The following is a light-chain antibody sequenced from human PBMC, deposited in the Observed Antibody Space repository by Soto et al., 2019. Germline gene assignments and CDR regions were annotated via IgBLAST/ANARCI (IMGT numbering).Light chain of an antibody. Sequence: EIVLTQSPGTLSLSPGERATLSCRASQSVSNTYLAWYQQKPGQAPRLLIYDASSRATGIPDRFSGSGSGTDFTLTISRLEPEDFAVYYCQQYYTPPLTFGGGTKVEIK. J-gene: IGKJ4*01. CDR1: QSVSNTY. CDR3: QQYYTPPLT. CDR2: DAS. V-gene: IGKV3-20*01.